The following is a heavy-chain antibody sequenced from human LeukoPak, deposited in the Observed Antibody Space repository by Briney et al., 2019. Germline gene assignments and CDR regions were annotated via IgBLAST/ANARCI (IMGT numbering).Heavy chain of an antibody. V-gene: IGHV3-23*01. CDR3: AKVGMVRGVIIGDAFDI. CDR1: GFTFSSYA. Sequence: GGSPRLSCAASGFTFSSYAMSWVRQAPGKGLEWVSAISGSGGSTYYADSVKGRFTISRDNSKNTLYLQMNSLRAEDTAVYYCAKVGMVRGVIIGDAFDIWGQGTMVTVSS. D-gene: IGHD3-10*01. CDR2: ISGSGGST. J-gene: IGHJ3*02.